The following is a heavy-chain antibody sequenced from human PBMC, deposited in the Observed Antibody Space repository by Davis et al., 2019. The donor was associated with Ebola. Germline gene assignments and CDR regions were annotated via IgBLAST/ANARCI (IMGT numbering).Heavy chain of an antibody. CDR3: ARGRRLGYCSSTSCYCGGSCYSRFDY. J-gene: IGHJ4*02. CDR1: GGSFSGYY. D-gene: IGHD2-2*01. Sequence: GSLRLSCAVYGGSFSGYYWSWIRQPPGKGLEWIGEIYHSGSTHYNPSLKSRVTISVHTSKNQFSLKLSSVTAADTAVYYCARGRRLGYCSSTSCYCGGSCYSRFDYWGQGTLVTVSS. V-gene: IGHV4-34*01. CDR2: IYHSGST.